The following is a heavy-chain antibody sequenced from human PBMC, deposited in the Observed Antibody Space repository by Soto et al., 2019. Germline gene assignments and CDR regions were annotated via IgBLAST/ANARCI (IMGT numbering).Heavy chain of an antibody. Sequence: QVQLVESGGGVVQPGRSLRLSCAASGFTFSSYAMHWVRQAPGKGLEWVAVISYDGSNKYYADSVKGRFTISRDNSKNTLYLQMNSLGAEDTAVYYCARGDILTGYGLSRYWGQGTLVTVSS. D-gene: IGHD3-9*01. J-gene: IGHJ4*02. CDR2: ISYDGSNK. CDR3: ARGDILTGYGLSRY. CDR1: GFTFSSYA. V-gene: IGHV3-30-3*01.